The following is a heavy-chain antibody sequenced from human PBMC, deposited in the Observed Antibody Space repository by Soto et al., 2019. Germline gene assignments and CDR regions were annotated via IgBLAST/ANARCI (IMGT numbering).Heavy chain of an antibody. D-gene: IGHD1-1*01. V-gene: IGHV4-34*01. CDR2: INHSGST. Sequence: QVQLQQWGAGLLKPSETLSLTCAVYGGSFSGYYWSWIRQPPGKGLEWIGEINHSGSTNYNPSLKSRVTISVDTSKNQFSLKLSSVTAADTAVYYCARGTGTWGTYYYYGMDVWGQGTTVTVSS. CDR1: GGSFSGYY. J-gene: IGHJ6*02. CDR3: ARGTGTWGTYYYYGMDV.